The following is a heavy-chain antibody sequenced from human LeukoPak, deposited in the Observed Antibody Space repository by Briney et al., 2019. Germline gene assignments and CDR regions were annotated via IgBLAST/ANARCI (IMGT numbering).Heavy chain of an antibody. Sequence: SETLSLTCTVSGGSISSGSHYWGWIRQPAGKGLEWIGRIYTSGSTNYNPSLKSRVTISVDTSKNQFSLKLSSVTAADTAVYYCARTSRIVTRGYFDYWGQGTLVTVSS. V-gene: IGHV4-61*02. CDR2: IYTSGST. CDR1: GGSISSGSHY. J-gene: IGHJ4*02. CDR3: ARTSRIVTRGYFDY. D-gene: IGHD1-26*01.